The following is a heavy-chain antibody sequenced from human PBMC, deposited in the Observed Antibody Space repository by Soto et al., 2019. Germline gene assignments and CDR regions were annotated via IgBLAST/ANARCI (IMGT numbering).Heavy chain of an antibody. V-gene: IGHV4-39*01. CDR2: FYYTGGT. CDR3: ASPRQGNYDFLSGYYALDY. CDR1: GASISSSRSY. Sequence: SETLSLTCTVSGASISSSRSYWGWVRQPPGKGLEWIVSFYYTGGTYSTYYNPSLKSRVTISVDTSKSQFSLNLRSVTAADTAVYYCASPRQGNYDFLSGYYALDYWGQGTLVTVSS. D-gene: IGHD3-3*01. J-gene: IGHJ4*02.